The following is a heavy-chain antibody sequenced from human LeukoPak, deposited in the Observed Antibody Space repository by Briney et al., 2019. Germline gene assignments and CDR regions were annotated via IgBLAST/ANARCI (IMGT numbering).Heavy chain of an antibody. J-gene: IGHJ4*02. V-gene: IGHV4-34*01. D-gene: IGHD1-26*01. CDR1: VESLSGYY. CDR3: ARRPRDSETYDGPSGLDY. CDR2: ISHSGNT. Sequence: SETLSLTCAVYVESLSGYYWSWIRQPPGKGLEWIGEISHSGNTNFNPSLKSRVDISIDASKNQFSLKLTSVTAADTAVYYCARRPRDSETYDGPSGLDYWGQGTLVTVSS.